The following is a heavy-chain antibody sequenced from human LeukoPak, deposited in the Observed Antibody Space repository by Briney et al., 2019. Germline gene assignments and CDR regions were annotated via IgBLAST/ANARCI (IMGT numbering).Heavy chain of an antibody. Sequence: PGGSLTLSCAASGFTFSDYWMHWVRQAPGKGLVWVSRISSDGSRVTYADSVKGRFTISRDNAKNTLYLQMNSLRAEDTAVYYCAGINDYGDPTGAFDIWGQGTMVTVSS. D-gene: IGHD4-17*01. CDR2: ISSDGSRV. J-gene: IGHJ3*02. V-gene: IGHV3-74*01. CDR3: AGINDYGDPTGAFDI. CDR1: GFTFSDYW.